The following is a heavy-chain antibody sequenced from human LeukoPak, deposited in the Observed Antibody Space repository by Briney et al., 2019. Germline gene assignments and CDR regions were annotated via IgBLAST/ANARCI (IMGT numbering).Heavy chain of an antibody. CDR1: GFTFSSYA. CDR3: ARARATVTRISSFDI. V-gene: IGHV3-30*04. D-gene: IGHD4-17*01. CDR2: ISFDGTHD. J-gene: IGHJ3*02. Sequence: GRSLRLSCAASGFTFSSYAIHWVRQAPGKGLEWVAVISFDGTHDFYADSVKGRFTISRDNSKNTLYLQMNSLRADDTAGYYCARARATVTRISSFDIWGQGTMVTVSS.